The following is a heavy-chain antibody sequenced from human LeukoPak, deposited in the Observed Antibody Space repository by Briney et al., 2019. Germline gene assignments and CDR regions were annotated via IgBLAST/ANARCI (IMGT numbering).Heavy chain of an antibody. CDR2: ISGDGGAT. CDR1: GFPFRSYA. CDR3: AKDEIAQGSRIYYFDG. V-gene: IGHV3-23*01. Sequence: PGGSLRLSCAASGFPFRSYAMTWVRQAPGKGLEWVSSISGDGGATYYRDSVKGRFTVSTDSAKNTLYLQMNSLRAEDTAIYYCAKDEIAQGSRIYYFDGWGRGTLVTVSS. D-gene: IGHD2-15*01. J-gene: IGHJ4*02.